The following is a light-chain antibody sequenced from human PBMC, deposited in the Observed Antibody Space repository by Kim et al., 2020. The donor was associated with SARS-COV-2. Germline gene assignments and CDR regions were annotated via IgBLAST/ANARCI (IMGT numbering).Light chain of an antibody. Sequence: SSELTQDPAVSVALGQTVRITCQGDSLRSYYASWYQQKPGQAPVLVIYGKNNRPSGIPDRFSGSSSGNTASLTITGAQAEDEADYYCNSRDSSGNHQVV. V-gene: IGLV3-19*01. CDR1: SLRSYY. J-gene: IGLJ2*01. CDR3: NSRDSSGNHQVV. CDR2: GKN.